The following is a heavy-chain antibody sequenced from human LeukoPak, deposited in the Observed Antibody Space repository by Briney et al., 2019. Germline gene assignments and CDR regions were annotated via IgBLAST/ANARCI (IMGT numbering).Heavy chain of an antibody. Sequence: ASVKVSCKASGYTFTSYYMHWVRQAPGQGLEWMGIVNPSGGSTSYAQKFQGRVTMTRDTSTSTVYMELSSLRSEDTAVYYCARDLDPAFQTRKLFDYWGQGTLVTVSS. CDR1: GYTFTSYY. CDR2: VNPSGGST. D-gene: IGHD2-2*01. CDR3: ARDLDPAFQTRKLFDY. J-gene: IGHJ4*02. V-gene: IGHV1-46*01.